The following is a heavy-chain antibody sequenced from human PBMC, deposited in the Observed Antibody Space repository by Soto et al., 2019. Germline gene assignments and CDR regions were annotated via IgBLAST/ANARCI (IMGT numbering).Heavy chain of an antibody. J-gene: IGHJ4*02. Sequence: SVKVSCKASGGTFSSYAISWVRQAPGQGLEWMGGIIPIFGTANYAQKFQGRVTITADESTSTAYMELSSLRSEDTAVYYCARDSLPYDSSGYYSGYWGQGTLVTVSS. CDR3: ARDSLPYDSSGYYSGY. CDR2: IIPIFGTA. CDR1: GGTFSSYA. D-gene: IGHD3-22*01. V-gene: IGHV1-69*13.